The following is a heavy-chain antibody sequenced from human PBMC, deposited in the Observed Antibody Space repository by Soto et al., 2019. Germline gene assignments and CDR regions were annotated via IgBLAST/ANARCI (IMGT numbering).Heavy chain of an antibody. Sequence: GASMKVSCKASGDTFTNYWIHWVRQAPGQGLEWMGVIDPSGTSTSYAQKFQGQVTLSVDTSISTAYLQLTSLRGSDSALYYCARLAPIYHDISGLDNWGQGTLVTVSS. D-gene: IGHD3-22*01. CDR1: GDTFTNYW. J-gene: IGHJ4*02. CDR3: ARLAPIYHDISGLDN. CDR2: IDPSGTST. V-gene: IGHV1-46*01.